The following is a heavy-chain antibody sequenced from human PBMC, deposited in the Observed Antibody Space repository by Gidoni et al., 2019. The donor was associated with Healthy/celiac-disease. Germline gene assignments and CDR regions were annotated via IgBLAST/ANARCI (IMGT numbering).Heavy chain of an antibody. J-gene: IGHJ5*02. V-gene: IGHV1-2*02. Sequence: QVQLVQSGAEVKKPGASVKVSCKASGYTLPGYYMHWVRQAPGQGLEWMGWINPNSGGTNYAQKFQGRVTMTRDTSISTAYMELSRLRSDDTAVYYCASGYCSSTSCYWHWFDPWGQGTLVTVSS. D-gene: IGHD2-2*01. CDR1: GYTLPGYY. CDR3: ASGYCSSTSCYWHWFDP. CDR2: INPNSGGT.